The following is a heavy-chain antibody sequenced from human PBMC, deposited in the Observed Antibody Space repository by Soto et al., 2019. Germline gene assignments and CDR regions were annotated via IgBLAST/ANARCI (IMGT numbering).Heavy chain of an antibody. CDR1: GFTFSSYA. D-gene: IGHD1-7*01. Sequence: QVQLVESGGGVVQPGRSLRLSCAASGFTFSSYAMHWVRQAPGKGLEWVAVISYDGSNKYYADSVKGRFTISRDNSKNTLDLQMNSLRAEDTAVYYCARDRAPLELLPAVLLLWYYYCMDVWGQGNTVTVS. CDR2: ISYDGSNK. CDR3: ARDRAPLELLPAVLLLWYYYCMDV. V-gene: IGHV3-30-3*01. J-gene: IGHJ6*02.